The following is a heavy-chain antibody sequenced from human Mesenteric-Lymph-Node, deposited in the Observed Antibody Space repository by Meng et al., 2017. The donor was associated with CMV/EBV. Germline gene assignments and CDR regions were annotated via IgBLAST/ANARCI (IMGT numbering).Heavy chain of an antibody. J-gene: IGHJ4*02. CDR1: GFTFSSYG. CDR2: IQYDGGNE. V-gene: IGHV3-30*02. Sequence: GESLKISCAASGFTFSSYGMNWVRQAPGKGLEWVSFIQYDGGNEYYADSVKGRFIISRDNSKNTLYLRMNSLRVEDTAVYYCANLGGEGALDYWGQGTLVTVSS. D-gene: IGHD3-16*01. CDR3: ANLGGEGALDY.